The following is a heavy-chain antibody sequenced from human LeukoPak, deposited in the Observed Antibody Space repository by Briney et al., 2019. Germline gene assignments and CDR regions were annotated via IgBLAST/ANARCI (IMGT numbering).Heavy chain of an antibody. CDR1: GGSISSYY. Sequence: SETLSLTCTVSGGSISSYYWSWIRQPPGKGLEWIGYIYYSGSTNYNPSLKSRVTISVDTSKNQFSLKLSSVTAADTAVYYCARAYGSGSIQAEYFQHWGQGTLVTVSS. CDR3: ARAYGSGSIQAEYFQH. CDR2: IYYSGST. J-gene: IGHJ1*01. D-gene: IGHD3-10*01. V-gene: IGHV4-59*12.